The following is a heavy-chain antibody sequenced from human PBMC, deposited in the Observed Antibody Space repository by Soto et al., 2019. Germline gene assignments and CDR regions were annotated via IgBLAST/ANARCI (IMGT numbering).Heavy chain of an antibody. CDR1: GFTFSSYS. Sequence: PGGSLRLSCAASGFTFSSYSMNWVRQAPGKGLEWVSYISSSSSTIYYADSVKGRFTISRDNAKNSLYLQMNSLRAEDTAVYYCASGGAAAPHAPYYYYYMDVWGKGTTVTVSS. D-gene: IGHD6-13*01. J-gene: IGHJ6*03. V-gene: IGHV3-48*01. CDR3: ASGGAAAPHAPYYYYYMDV. CDR2: ISSSSSTI.